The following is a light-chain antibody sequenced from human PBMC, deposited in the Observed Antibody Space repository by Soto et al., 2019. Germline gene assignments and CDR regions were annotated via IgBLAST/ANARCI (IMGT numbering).Light chain of an antibody. CDR3: QQSNKTPLT. CDR2: AAS. J-gene: IGKJ5*01. CDR1: QSISTF. Sequence: DKQMKQSPSTLSAYVGDRVTITCRASQSISTFLNWYQQKPGKAPNLLIYAASGLQSGVPSRFSGSGSGTDFTLTISSLQPEDFAAYYCQQSNKTPLTFGQGTRLEIK. V-gene: IGKV1-39*01.